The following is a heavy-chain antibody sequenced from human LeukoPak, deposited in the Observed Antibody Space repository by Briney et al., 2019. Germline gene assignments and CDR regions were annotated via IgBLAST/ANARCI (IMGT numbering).Heavy chain of an antibody. D-gene: IGHD2-2*01. J-gene: IGHJ5*02. V-gene: IGHV4-30-4*08. Sequence: SETLSLTCTVSGGSISSGDYYWSWIRQPPGKGLEWIGYIYYSGSTYYNPSLKSRVTKSVDTSKNQFSLKLSSVTAADTAVYYCAREDCSSTSCYYVRWFDPWGQGTLVTVSS. CDR2: IYYSGST. CDR1: GGSISSGDYY. CDR3: AREDCSSTSCYYVRWFDP.